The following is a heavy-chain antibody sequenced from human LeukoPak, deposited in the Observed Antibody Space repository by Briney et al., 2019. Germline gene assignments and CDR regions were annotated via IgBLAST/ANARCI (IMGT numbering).Heavy chain of an antibody. CDR2: IIPIFGTA. V-gene: IGHV1-69*13. D-gene: IGHD5-12*01. J-gene: IGHJ4*02. CDR3: ARTSRGGYSGYDPNFDY. CDR1: GGTFSSYA. Sequence: SVKVSCKASGGTFSSYAISWVRQAPGQGLEWMGGIIPIFGTANYAQKFQGRVTITADESTSTAYMELSSLRSEDTAVYYCARTSRGGYSGYDPNFDYWGQGTLVTVS.